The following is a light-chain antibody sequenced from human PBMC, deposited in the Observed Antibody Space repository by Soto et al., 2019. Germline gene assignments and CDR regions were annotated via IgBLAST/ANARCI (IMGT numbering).Light chain of an antibody. Sequence: QAVVTQPPSVSGAPGQRVTISCTGSSSNIGAGYDVHWYQQLPGTDPKLLIYGNSNRPSGVPDRFSGSKSGTSASLAITGLQAEDEADYYCQSYDSSLSDVFGTGTKLTVL. CDR1: SSNIGAGYD. CDR2: GNS. CDR3: QSYDSSLSDV. J-gene: IGLJ1*01. V-gene: IGLV1-40*01.